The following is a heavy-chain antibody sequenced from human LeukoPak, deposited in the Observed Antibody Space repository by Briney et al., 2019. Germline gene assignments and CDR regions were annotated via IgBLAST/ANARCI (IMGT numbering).Heavy chain of an antibody. CDR2: ISSSSSYI. CDR3: ATFFYYDSGGYYYFDY. J-gene: IGHJ4*02. Sequence: GGSLRLSCAASGFTFSSYSMNWVRQAPGKGLEWVSSISSSSSYIYYADSVKGRFTISRDNAKNSLYLQMNSLRAEDTAVYYCATFFYYDSGGYYYFDYWGQGTLVTVSS. D-gene: IGHD3-22*01. V-gene: IGHV3-21*01. CDR1: GFTFSSYS.